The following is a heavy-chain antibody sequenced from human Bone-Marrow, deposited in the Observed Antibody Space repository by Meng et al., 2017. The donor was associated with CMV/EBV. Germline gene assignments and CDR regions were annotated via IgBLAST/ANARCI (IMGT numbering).Heavy chain of an antibody. Sequence: SVKVSCKASGYTFTSYGISWVRQAPGQGLEWMGGIIPILGIANYAQKFQGRVTITADKSTSTAYMELSSLRSEDTAVYYCATPGIAAAGTVLYERNRRYYFDYWGQGTLVTVSS. V-gene: IGHV1-69*10. CDR2: IIPILGIA. D-gene: IGHD6-13*01. CDR1: GYTFTSYG. CDR3: ATPGIAAAGTVLYERNRRYYFDY. J-gene: IGHJ4*02.